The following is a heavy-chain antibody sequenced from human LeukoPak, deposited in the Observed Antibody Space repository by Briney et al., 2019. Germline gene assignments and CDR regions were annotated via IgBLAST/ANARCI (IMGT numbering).Heavy chain of an antibody. CDR3: ARDRRTGTTTLFDY. CDR2: IKQDGSEK. J-gene: IGHJ4*02. D-gene: IGHD1-7*01. Sequence: GGSLRLSCAASGFTFSSYWMSWVRQAPGKGLEWVANIKQDGSEKYYVDSVKGRFTISRDNAKNSLYLQMNSLRAKDTAVYYCARDRRTGTTTLFDYWGQGTLVTVSS. CDR1: GFTFSSYW. V-gene: IGHV3-7*05.